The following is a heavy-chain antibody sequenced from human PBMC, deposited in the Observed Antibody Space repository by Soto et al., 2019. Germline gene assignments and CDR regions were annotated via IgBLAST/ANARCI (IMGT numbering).Heavy chain of an antibody. CDR3: ARENEIVGATDYSDY. CDR1: GFTFSSYA. V-gene: IGHV3-30-3*01. J-gene: IGHJ4*02. D-gene: IGHD1-26*01. CDR2: ISYDGSNK. Sequence: GGSLRLSCAASGFTFSSYAMHWVRQAPGKGLEWVAVISYDGSNKYYADSVKGRFTISRDNSKNTLYLQMNSLRAEDTAVYYCARENEIVGATDYSDYWGQGTLVTVS.